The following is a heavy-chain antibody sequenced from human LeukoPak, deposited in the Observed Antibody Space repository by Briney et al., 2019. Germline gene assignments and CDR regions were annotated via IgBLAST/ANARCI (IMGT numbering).Heavy chain of an antibody. CDR3: ARGEGDYVWGSYRQGAFYI. CDR2: INHSGST. D-gene: IGHD3-16*02. Sequence: SETLSLTCAVYGGSFSGYYWSWIRQPPGKGLEWIGEINHSGSTNYNPSLKSRVTISVDTSKNQISLKLSSVTAADTAVYYCARGEGDYVWGSYRQGAFYIWGQGTMVTVSS. V-gene: IGHV4-34*01. CDR1: GGSFSGYY. J-gene: IGHJ3*02.